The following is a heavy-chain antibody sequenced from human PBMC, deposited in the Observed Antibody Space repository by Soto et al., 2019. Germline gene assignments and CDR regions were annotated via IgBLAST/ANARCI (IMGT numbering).Heavy chain of an antibody. CDR2: INHSGST. Sequence: PSETLSLTCAVYGGSFSGYYWSWIRQPPGKGLEWIGEINHSGSTNYNPSLKSRVTISVDTSKNQFSLKLSSVTAADTAVYYCATTTVTTIQRAYWSQGTLVADS. D-gene: IGHD4-17*01. CDR1: GGSFSGYY. CDR3: ATTTVTTIQRAY. V-gene: IGHV4-34*01. J-gene: IGHJ4*02.